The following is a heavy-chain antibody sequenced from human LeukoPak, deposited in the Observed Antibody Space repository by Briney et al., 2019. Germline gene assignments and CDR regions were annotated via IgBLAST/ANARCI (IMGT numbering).Heavy chain of an antibody. J-gene: IGHJ3*02. CDR3: AKEARATVVTPSPI. Sequence: PGRSLRLSCAASGFTFSSYAMHWVRQAPGKGLEWVAVISYDGSNKYYADSVKGRFTISRDNSKNTLYLQMNSLRAEDTAVYYCAKEARATVVTPSPIWGQGTMVTVSS. CDR2: ISYDGSNK. CDR1: GFTFSSYA. V-gene: IGHV3-30-3*01. D-gene: IGHD4-23*01.